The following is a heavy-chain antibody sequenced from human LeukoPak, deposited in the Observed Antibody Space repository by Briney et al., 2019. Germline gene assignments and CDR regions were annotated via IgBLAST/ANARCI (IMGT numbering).Heavy chain of an antibody. CDR3: ARVPNYDFWSGYLDY. J-gene: IGHJ4*02. Sequence: SETLSLTCAVYGGSFSGYYWSWIRQPPGKGLEWIGEINHSGSTNYNPSLKSRVIISVDTSKNHFSLKLSSVTAADTAVYYCARVPNYDFWSGYLDYWGQGTLVTVSS. CDR2: INHSGST. V-gene: IGHV4-34*01. CDR1: GGSFSGYY. D-gene: IGHD3-3*01.